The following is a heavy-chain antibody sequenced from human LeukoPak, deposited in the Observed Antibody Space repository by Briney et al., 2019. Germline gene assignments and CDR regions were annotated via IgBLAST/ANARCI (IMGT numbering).Heavy chain of an antibody. V-gene: IGHV3-7*01. CDR1: GFTFSNYW. J-gene: IGHJ4*02. CDR2: IKQDGSEK. D-gene: IGHD1-26*01. Sequence: PGGSLRLSCAASGFTFSNYWMSWVRQAPGKGLEWVANIKQDGSEKYYVDSAKGRFTISRDNAKNSLYLQMNSLRAEDTAVCYCARGRGSYSFDYWGQGTLVTVSS. CDR3: ARGRGSYSFDY.